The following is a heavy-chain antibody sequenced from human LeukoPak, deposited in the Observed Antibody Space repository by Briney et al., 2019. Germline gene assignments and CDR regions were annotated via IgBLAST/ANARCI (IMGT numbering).Heavy chain of an antibody. J-gene: IGHJ4*02. Sequence: PSETLSLTCTVSGGSISSYDWSWIRQPPGKGLEWIGYIYYSGSTNYNPSLKSRVTISVDTSKNQFSLKLSSVTAADTAVYYCARDLTGEGYFDYWGQGTLVTVSS. CDR3: ARDLTGEGYFDY. V-gene: IGHV4-59*01. CDR1: GGSISSYD. CDR2: IYYSGST. D-gene: IGHD1-26*01.